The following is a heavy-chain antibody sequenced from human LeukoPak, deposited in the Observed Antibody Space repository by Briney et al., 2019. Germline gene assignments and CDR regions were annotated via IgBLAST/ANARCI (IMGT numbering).Heavy chain of an antibody. Sequence: ASVKVSCKASGYTFTGYYMHWVRQAPGQGLEWMGWINPNSGDTNYAQKFQGRVTMTRDTSISTAYMELSSLRSDDTAVYYCARPYCGDYMVFHFDYWGQGTLVTVSS. CDR2: INPNSGDT. V-gene: IGHV1-2*02. CDR1: GYTFTGYY. CDR3: ARPYCGDYMVFHFDY. J-gene: IGHJ4*02. D-gene: IGHD4-17*01.